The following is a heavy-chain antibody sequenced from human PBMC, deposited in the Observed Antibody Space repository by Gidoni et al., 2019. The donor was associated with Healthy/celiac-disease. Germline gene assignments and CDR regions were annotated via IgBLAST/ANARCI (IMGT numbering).Heavy chain of an antibody. Sequence: EVQLSESGGGLVKPGGSLRLSCAAPGFHLSSCAKSWVRQAPRKGLEWVSAISGSGGSTYYEDSVKGRFTISRDNSKNTLYLQMNSLRAEDTAVYYCAKALRIASGAFDIWGQGTMVTVSS. V-gene: IGHV3-23*01. CDR2: ISGSGGST. J-gene: IGHJ3*02. D-gene: IGHD6-13*01. CDR3: AKALRIASGAFDI. CDR1: GFHLSSCA.